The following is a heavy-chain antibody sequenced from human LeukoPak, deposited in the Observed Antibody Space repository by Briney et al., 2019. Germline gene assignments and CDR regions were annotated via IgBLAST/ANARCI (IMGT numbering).Heavy chain of an antibody. D-gene: IGHD4-23*01. CDR2: ISYGGST. Sequence: SETLSLTCTVSGGSITSNHYYSGWIRQPPGKGLEWIGSISYGGSTHDNPSLKSRVTMSIDIAKNQCSRTLRAVTTTDTAVYHCATSQGADYGGDHWFDPWGQGTLVTVSS. V-gene: IGHV4-39*01. CDR3: ATSQGADYGGDHWFDP. CDR1: GGSITSNHYY. J-gene: IGHJ5*02.